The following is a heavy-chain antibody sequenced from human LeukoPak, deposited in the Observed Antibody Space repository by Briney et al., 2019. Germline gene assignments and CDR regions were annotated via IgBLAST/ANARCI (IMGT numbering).Heavy chain of an antibody. D-gene: IGHD3-3*01. CDR3: ARGDRAYYDFWSGYYSYYYYGMDV. Sequence: GASVKVSCKASGYTFTSYDINWVRQATGQGLEWMGWMNPNSGNTGYAQKFQGRVTMTRNTSMSTAYMELSSLRSEDTAVYYCARGDRAYYDFWSGYYSYYYYGMDVWGQGTTVTVSS. J-gene: IGHJ6*02. V-gene: IGHV1-8*01. CDR2: MNPNSGNT. CDR1: GYTFTSYD.